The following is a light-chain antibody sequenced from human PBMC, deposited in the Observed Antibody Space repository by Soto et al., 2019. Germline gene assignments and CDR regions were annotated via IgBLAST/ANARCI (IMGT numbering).Light chain of an antibody. CDR2: GNS. J-gene: IGLJ1*01. CDR1: SSNIGAGYD. V-gene: IGLV1-40*01. CDR3: QSYDSSRYV. Sequence: GLEERRAVNGARGRRFPIPCTGSSSNIGAGYDVHWYQQLPGTAPKLLIYGNSNRPSGVPDRFSGSKSGTSASLAITGLQAEDEADYYCQSYDSSRYVFGTGTKVTVL.